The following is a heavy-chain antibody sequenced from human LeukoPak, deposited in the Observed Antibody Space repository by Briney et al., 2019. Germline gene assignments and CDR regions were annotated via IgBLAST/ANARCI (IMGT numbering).Heavy chain of an antibody. V-gene: IGHV3-23*01. J-gene: IGHJ3*02. CDR3: AKDLSVVVTAIRVPDPFDI. CDR2: ISGSGGST. CDR1: GFTFSSYA. Sequence: GGSLRLSCAASGFTFSSYAMSWARQAPGRGLEWVSAISGSGGSTYYADSVKGRFTISRDNSKNTLYLQMNSLRAEDTAVYYCAKDLSVVVTAIRVPDPFDIWGQGTMATVSS. D-gene: IGHD2-21*02.